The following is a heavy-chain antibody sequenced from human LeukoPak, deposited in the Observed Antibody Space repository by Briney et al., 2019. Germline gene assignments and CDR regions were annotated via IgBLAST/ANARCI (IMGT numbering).Heavy chain of an antibody. CDR2: IYHSGST. D-gene: IGHD6-13*01. CDR3: ASGGYSSSRPGAFDI. Sequence: KTSETLSLTCTVSGGSISSYYWSWIRQPPGKGLEWIGYIYHSGSTNYNPSLKSRVTISVDTSKNQFSLKLSSVTAADTAVYYCASGGYSSSRPGAFDIWGQGTMVTVSS. CDR1: GGSISSYY. V-gene: IGHV4-59*01. J-gene: IGHJ3*02.